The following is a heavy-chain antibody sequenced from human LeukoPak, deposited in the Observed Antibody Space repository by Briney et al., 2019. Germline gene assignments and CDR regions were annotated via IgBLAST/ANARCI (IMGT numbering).Heavy chain of an antibody. D-gene: IGHD1-26*01. CDR2: ISGSGGST. V-gene: IGHV3-23*01. Sequence: GGSLRLSCAASGFTFSSYAMSWVRQAPGKGLEWVSGISGSGGSTYYADSVKGRFTISRDNSKNMLYLQMKSLRAEDTAVYYCSRDSTTFRFGYWGQGTLVTVSS. CDR3: SRDSTTFRFGY. CDR1: GFTFSSYA. J-gene: IGHJ4*02.